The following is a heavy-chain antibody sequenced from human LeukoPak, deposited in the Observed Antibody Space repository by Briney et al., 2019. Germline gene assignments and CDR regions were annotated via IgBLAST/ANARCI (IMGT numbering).Heavy chain of an antibody. Sequence: SETLSLTCTVSGGSISSYYWSWIRQPPGKGLEWIGYIYYSGSTNYNPSLKSRVTISVDTSKNQFSLKLSSVTAADTAVYYCARSHGGGGYPEGYFDYWGQGTLVTVSS. J-gene: IGHJ4*02. CDR2: IYYSGST. CDR1: GGSISSYY. V-gene: IGHV4-59*01. CDR3: ARSHGGGGYPEGYFDY. D-gene: IGHD3-22*01.